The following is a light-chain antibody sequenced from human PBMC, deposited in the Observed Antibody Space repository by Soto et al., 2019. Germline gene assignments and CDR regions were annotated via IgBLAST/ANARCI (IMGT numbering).Light chain of an antibody. CDR1: SSDVGGYNY. Sequence: QSALTQPRSVSGSPGQSVTISCTGTSSDVGGYNYVSWYQQNPGKAPKLMIYDVSKRPSGVPDRFSGSKSGNTASLTISGLQADDQADYYCCTYAGRYPPLVFRTGTKLTVL. CDR3: CTYAGRYPPLV. CDR2: DVS. J-gene: IGLJ1*01. V-gene: IGLV2-11*01.